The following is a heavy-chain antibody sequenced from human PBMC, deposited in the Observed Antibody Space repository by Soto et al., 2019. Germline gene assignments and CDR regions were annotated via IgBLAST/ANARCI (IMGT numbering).Heavy chain of an antibody. J-gene: IGHJ4*02. CDR1: GGTFSSYA. CDR3: AAPYGSGSYYNGFDY. D-gene: IGHD3-10*01. V-gene: IGHV1-69*12. Sequence: QVQLVQSGAEVKKPGSSVKVSCKASGGTFSSYAISWVRQAPGQGLEWMGGIIPIFGTANYAQKFQGRVTITADESTGTADRELSSLRSEDTAVYYCAAPYGSGSYYNGFDYWGQGTLVTVSS. CDR2: IIPIFGTA.